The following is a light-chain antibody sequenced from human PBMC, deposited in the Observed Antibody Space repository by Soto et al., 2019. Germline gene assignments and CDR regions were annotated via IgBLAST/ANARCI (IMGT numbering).Light chain of an antibody. CDR3: LQYKSYWT. CDR2: AAS. Sequence: AIQITQSPSSLSASVGDRVTITCRASQGIRNDLGWYQQKPGKAPKLLIYAASSLQSGVPSRFSGSGSGTDFTLTISSLQPEDFATYYCLQYKSYWTFGQGTKVDIK. V-gene: IGKV1-6*01. J-gene: IGKJ1*01. CDR1: QGIRND.